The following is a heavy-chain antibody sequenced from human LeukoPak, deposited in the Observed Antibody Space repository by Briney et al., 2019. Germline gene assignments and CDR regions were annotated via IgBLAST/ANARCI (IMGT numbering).Heavy chain of an antibody. V-gene: IGHV3-53*01. Sequence: PGGSLRLSCAASGFTVSNNYMSWVRQAPGKGLEWVSVIYSGGSTYYADSVKGRFTISRDNAKNSLYLQMNSLRAEDTAVYYCARGRVRYFDWLVPSFDYWGQGTLVTVSS. D-gene: IGHD3-9*01. CDR2: IYSGGST. CDR3: ARGRVRYFDWLVPSFDY. CDR1: GFTVSNNY. J-gene: IGHJ4*02.